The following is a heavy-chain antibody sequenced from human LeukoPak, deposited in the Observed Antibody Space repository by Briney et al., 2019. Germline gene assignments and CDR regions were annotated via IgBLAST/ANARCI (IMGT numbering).Heavy chain of an antibody. D-gene: IGHD3-22*01. V-gene: IGHV1-69*13. J-gene: IGHJ4*02. CDR3: ESRFDSSGYYLDY. CDR2: IIPIFGTA. Sequence: ASVKVSCKASGGTFSSYAISWVQQAPGQGLEWMGGIIPIFGTANYAQKFQGRVTITADESTSTAYMELSSLRSEDTAVYYCESRFDSSGYYLDYWGQGTLVTVSS. CDR1: GGTFSSYA.